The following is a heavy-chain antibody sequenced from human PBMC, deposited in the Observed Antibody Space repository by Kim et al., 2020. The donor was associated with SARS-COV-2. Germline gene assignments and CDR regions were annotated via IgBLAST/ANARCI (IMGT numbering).Heavy chain of an antibody. CDR2: IIPILGIA. CDR3: ARDPQGGDYYYYYMDV. Sequence: SVKVSCKASGGTFSSYAISWVRQAPGQGLEWMGRIIPILGIANYAQKFQGRVTITADKSTSTAYMELSSLRSEDTAVYYCARDPQGGDYYYYYMDVWGKETTVTVSS. CDR1: GGTFSSYA. D-gene: IGHD3-16*01. J-gene: IGHJ6*03. V-gene: IGHV1-69*04.